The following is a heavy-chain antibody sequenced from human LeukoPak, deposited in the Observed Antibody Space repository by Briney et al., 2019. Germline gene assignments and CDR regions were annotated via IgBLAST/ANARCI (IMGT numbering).Heavy chain of an antibody. CDR1: GYTLTELS. CDR2: FDPEDGET. CDR3: ATDPPGWVTTTFDY. Sequence: ASVTVSFKVSGYTLTELSMHWVRQAPGKGLEWMGGFDPEDGETIYAQKFQGRVTMTEDTSTDTAYMELSSLRSEDTAVYYCATDPPGWVTTTFDYWGQGTLVTVSS. V-gene: IGHV1-24*01. D-gene: IGHD6-19*01. J-gene: IGHJ4*02.